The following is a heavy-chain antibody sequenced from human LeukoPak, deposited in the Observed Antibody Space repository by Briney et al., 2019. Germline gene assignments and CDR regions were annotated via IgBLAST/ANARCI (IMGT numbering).Heavy chain of an antibody. CDR1: GYSFPNYW. J-gene: IGHJ4*02. V-gene: IGHV5-51*01. D-gene: IGHD3-10*01. Sequence: GESLKISCRVSGYSFPNYWIGWVRQKPGKGLEWMAIIYPGDSDTRYSPSFRGQVSISADKSINTAYLQWSSLKASDTAIYYCALHPAQGSGSLDYWGQGTLVTVSS. CDR3: ALHPAQGSGSLDY. CDR2: IYPGDSDT.